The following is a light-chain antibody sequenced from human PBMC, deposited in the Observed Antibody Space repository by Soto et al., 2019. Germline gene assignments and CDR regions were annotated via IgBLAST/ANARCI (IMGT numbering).Light chain of an antibody. Sequence: QSVLTQPPSASGTPGQRVSISCSGGSSDIGSNTVNWYQQLPGTAPKFLIYNNDQRPPGVPERFSGSKSGTSASLAISGLQSEDEADDYCATWDDSLYVFGTGTKVTVL. CDR3: ATWDDSLYV. CDR2: NND. J-gene: IGLJ1*01. CDR1: SSDIGSNT. V-gene: IGLV1-44*01.